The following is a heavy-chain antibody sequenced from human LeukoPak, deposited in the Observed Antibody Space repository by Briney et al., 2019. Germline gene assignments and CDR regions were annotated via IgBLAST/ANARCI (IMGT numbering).Heavy chain of an antibody. CDR1: GFTFDDYA. J-gene: IGHJ4*02. Sequence: GRSLRLSCAASGFTFDDYAMHWVRQAPGKGLEWVSGISWNNGSIGYADSVKGRFTISRDNAKNSLYLQMNSLRAEDTAVYYCAKGGTYYFDTSGYFFDYWGQGTLVTVSS. CDR2: ISWNNGSI. V-gene: IGHV3-9*01. CDR3: AKGGTYYFDTSGYFFDY. D-gene: IGHD3-22*01.